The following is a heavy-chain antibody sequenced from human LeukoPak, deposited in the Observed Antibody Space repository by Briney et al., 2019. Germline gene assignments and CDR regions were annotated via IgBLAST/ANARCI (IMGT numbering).Heavy chain of an antibody. CDR1: GFSFSSTW. J-gene: IGHJ4*02. CDR2: IKSDGIST. Sequence: GGSLRLSCAASGFSFSSTWMHWVRQAPGKGLVWVSRIKSDGISTIYADSVKGRFTISRDNAKNTLYLQINSLRAEDTAVYYCVRDRYYSLDYWGQGTLVTVSS. CDR3: VRDRYYSLDY. V-gene: IGHV3-74*01. D-gene: IGHD3-10*01.